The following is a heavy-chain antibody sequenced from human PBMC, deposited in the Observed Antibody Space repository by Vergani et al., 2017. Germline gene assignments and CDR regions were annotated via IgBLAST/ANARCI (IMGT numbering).Heavy chain of an antibody. CDR1: GGSISSSSYY. D-gene: IGHD3-22*01. V-gene: IGHV4-31*03. Sequence: QLQLQESGPGLVKPSETLSLTCTVSGGSISSSSYYWSWIRQHPGKGLEWIGYIYYSGSTYYNPSLKSRLIISVDTSKNHFSLKLSSVTAADTAIYYCARGHYYDYSTYYYWFNPWGQGTLVTVSS. J-gene: IGHJ5*02. CDR3: ARGHYYDYSTYYYWFNP. CDR2: IYYSGST.